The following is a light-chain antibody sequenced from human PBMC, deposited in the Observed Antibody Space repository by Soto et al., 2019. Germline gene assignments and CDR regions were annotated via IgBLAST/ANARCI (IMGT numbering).Light chain of an antibody. V-gene: IGKV1-13*02. CDR3: QQFDSYPLT. CDR1: QGISTA. CDR2: DAS. J-gene: IGKJ4*01. Sequence: AIQLTQSPSSLSASVGDRVTITCRASQGISTALAWCQQKPGQAPKLLIYDASTLESGVPARFSGSGSVTDFTLTISSLQPEDFATYYCQQFDSYPLTFGGGTKVEIK.